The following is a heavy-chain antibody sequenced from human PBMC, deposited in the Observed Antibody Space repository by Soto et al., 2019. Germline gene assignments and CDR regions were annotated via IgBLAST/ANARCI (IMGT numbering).Heavy chain of an antibody. V-gene: IGHV2-5*02. J-gene: IGHJ4*02. CDR3: AHAYGGRSLY. CDR1: GFSLTTDRVG. D-gene: IGHD1-26*01. CDR2: IYWDDSK. Sequence: QITLKESGPTLVKPTQTLTLTCTFSGFSLTTDRVGVGWIRQPPGEALEWLAVIYWDDSKTYRPSLESRLTITNDTSKYQVALTMTNMDSVDTATYYCAHAYGGRSLYWGQGTLVTVSS.